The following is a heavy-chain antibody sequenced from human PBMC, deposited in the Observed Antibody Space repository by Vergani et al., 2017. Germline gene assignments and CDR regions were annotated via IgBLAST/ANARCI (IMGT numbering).Heavy chain of an antibody. J-gene: IGHJ4*02. CDR3: ARGRGHYYDSSGYCDY. D-gene: IGHD3-22*01. CDR1: GGSFSGYY. V-gene: IGHV4-34*01. Sequence: QVQLQQWGAGLLKPSETLSLTCAVYGGSFSGYYWSWIRQPPGKGLEWIGEINHSGSTNYNPSLKSRVTISVDTSKNQFSLKLSSVTAADTAVYYCARGRGHYYDSSGYCDYLGQGTLVTVSS. CDR2: INHSGST.